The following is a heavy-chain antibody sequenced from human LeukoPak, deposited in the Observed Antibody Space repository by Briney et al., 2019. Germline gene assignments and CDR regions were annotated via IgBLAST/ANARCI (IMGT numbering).Heavy chain of an antibody. J-gene: IGHJ4*02. Sequence: GGSLRLSCAASGFTFSSYSMNWVRQAPGRGLEWVSYISSSSSTIYYADSVKGRFTISRDNSKNTLYLQMNSLRAEDTAVYYCARGSGYYDSSGPRHFDYWGQGTLVTVSS. CDR1: GFTFSSYS. D-gene: IGHD3-22*01. V-gene: IGHV3-48*01. CDR3: ARGSGYYDSSGPRHFDY. CDR2: ISSSSSTI.